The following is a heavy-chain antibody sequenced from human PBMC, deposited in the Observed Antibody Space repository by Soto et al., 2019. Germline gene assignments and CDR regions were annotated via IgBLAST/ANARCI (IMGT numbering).Heavy chain of an antibody. J-gene: IGHJ4*02. D-gene: IGHD1-26*01. CDR2: INSDGSSS. CDR3: ARDPAEWELTFDS. CDR1: GFTFSTYW. Sequence: GSLRLSCAASGFTFSTYWMHWVRQAPGKGLVWVSRINSDGSSSTYADSVKGRFTISRDNAKNTLYLQMNSLRTEDTAVYFCARDPAEWELTFDSWGQGTLVTVSS. V-gene: IGHV3-74*01.